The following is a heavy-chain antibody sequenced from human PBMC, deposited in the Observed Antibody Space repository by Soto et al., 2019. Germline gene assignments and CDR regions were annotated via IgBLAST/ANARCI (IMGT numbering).Heavy chain of an antibody. Sequence: GGSLRLSCAASGFTFSSYGMHWVRQAPGKGLEWVAVIWYDGSNKYYADSVKGRFTISRDNSKNTLYLQMNSLRAEDTAVYYCARGSFHGCFDYWGQGTLVTFSS. CDR2: IWYDGSNK. D-gene: IGHD4-17*01. CDR3: ARGSFHGCFDY. J-gene: IGHJ4*02. CDR1: GFTFSSYG. V-gene: IGHV3-33*01.